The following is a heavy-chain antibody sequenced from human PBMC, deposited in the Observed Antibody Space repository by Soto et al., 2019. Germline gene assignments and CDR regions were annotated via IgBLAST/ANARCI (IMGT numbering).Heavy chain of an antibody. Sequence: GGSLRLSCAASGFTFSSYSMNWVRQAPGKGLEWVSSISSSSSYIYYADSVKGRFTISRDNAKNSLYLQMNSLRAEDTAVYYCARGLPEYQPQTFDYWGQGPLVTVYS. J-gene: IGHJ4*02. V-gene: IGHV3-21*01. D-gene: IGHD2-2*01. CDR3: ARGLPEYQPQTFDY. CDR2: ISSSSSYI. CDR1: GFTFSSYS.